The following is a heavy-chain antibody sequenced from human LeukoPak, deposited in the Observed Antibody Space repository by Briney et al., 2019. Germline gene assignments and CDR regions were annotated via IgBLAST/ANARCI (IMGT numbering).Heavy chain of an antibody. Sequence: GGSLRLSCAGSGFTFDEHAMHWVRHAPGKGLEWVSGISWNSGSIAYADSVKGRFTISRDNAKNLLFLQMSSLRAADTAVYYCARDSRGDSSGYMGSYYYYGMDVWGQGTTVTVSS. D-gene: IGHD3-22*01. CDR2: ISWNSGSI. V-gene: IGHV3-9*01. J-gene: IGHJ6*02. CDR3: ARDSRGDSSGYMGSYYYYGMDV. CDR1: GFTFDEHA.